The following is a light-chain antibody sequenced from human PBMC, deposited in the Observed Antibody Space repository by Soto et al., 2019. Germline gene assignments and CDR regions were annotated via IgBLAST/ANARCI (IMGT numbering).Light chain of an antibody. CDR2: GAS. CDR3: QQYNNWPRT. V-gene: IGKV3-15*01. CDR1: QSVSSN. J-gene: IGKJ1*01. Sequence: TVLTQSPATPSTPPCRTATLSCSASQSVSSNLAWYQQKPGQAPRLLIYGASTRATGIPARFSGSGSGTEFTLTISSLQSEDFAVYYCQQYNNWPRTFGQGTTVDIK.